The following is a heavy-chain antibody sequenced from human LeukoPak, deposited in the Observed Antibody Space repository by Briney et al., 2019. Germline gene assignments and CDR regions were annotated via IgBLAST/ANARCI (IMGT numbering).Heavy chain of an antibody. D-gene: IGHD5-12*01. J-gene: IGHJ3*02. CDR1: GFTFSSYA. CDR3: ARDEDRGVATILGAFDI. V-gene: IGHV3-30*04. CDR2: ISYDGSNK. Sequence: PGGSLRLSCAASGFTFSSYAMHWVRQAPGKGLEWVAVISYDGSNKYYADSVKGRFTISRDKSKNTLYLQMNSLRAEDTAVYYCARDEDRGVATILGAFDIWGQGTMVTVSS.